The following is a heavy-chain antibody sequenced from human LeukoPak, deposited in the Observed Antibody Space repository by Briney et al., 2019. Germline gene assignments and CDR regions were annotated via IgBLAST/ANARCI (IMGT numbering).Heavy chain of an antibody. CDR2: IRFDESDK. D-gene: IGHD2-2*03. V-gene: IGHV3-30*02. CDR1: GFTFSNYG. CDR3: VKDGYCSSASRYAGHWFDA. Sequence: GGSLRLSCIASGFTFSNYGMHWVRQAPGKGLDWVAFIRFDESDKYYADSVKGRFTISRDNSKNTVYLQMNSLRPEDTAVYYCVKDGYCSSASRYAGHWFDAWGQGTLVTVSS. J-gene: IGHJ5*02.